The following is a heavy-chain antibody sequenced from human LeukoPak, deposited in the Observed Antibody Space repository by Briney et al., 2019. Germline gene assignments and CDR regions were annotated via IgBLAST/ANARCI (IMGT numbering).Heavy chain of an antibody. J-gene: IGHJ4*02. Sequence: PGGSLRFSCAASGFTFSDYAINWVRQAPRKGLEWVSSISRGGVITYYADSVKGRFTISRDNSNNTLYLHMNSLRAEDTAVYYCVSRAGSPWGPFDDWGQGTLVTVSS. CDR3: VSRAGSPWGPFDD. CDR2: ISRGGVIT. CDR1: GFTFSDYA. V-gene: IGHV3-23*01. D-gene: IGHD7-27*01.